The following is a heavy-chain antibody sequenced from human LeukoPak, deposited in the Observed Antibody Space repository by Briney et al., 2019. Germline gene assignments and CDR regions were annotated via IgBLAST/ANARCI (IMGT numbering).Heavy chain of an antibody. D-gene: IGHD3-10*01. CDR1: SASFTSSPYF. J-gene: IGHJ5*02. V-gene: IGHV4-39*01. CDR3: ADNSADYNTLGSSYKA. Sequence: SETLSLTCTVSSASFTSSPYFGGWIRQSPGKGLEWIGSISYSGTTYDNPSLKSRVTIALDTSKTQFSLKLNSVTAADTAVFYCADNSADYNTLGSSYKAWGQGTLVSVSS. CDR2: ISYSGTT.